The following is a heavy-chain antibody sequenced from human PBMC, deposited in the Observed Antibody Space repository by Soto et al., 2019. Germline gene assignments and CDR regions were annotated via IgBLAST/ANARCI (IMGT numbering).Heavy chain of an antibody. D-gene: IGHD2-15*01. V-gene: IGHV4-39*01. J-gene: IGHJ5*02. CDR2: IYYSGSN. Sequence: QLQLQESGPGLVKPSETLSLTCTFSGGSISSSSYYWGWLRQPTGTGLELIGSIYYSGSNYYKPSLKSRVAVSVDTSKNQFSLKRSSVTAADTAVYYCARLGYCSGGSCYLHYNWFDPWGQGTLVTVS. CDR3: ARLGYCSGGSCYLHYNWFDP. CDR1: GGSISSSSYY.